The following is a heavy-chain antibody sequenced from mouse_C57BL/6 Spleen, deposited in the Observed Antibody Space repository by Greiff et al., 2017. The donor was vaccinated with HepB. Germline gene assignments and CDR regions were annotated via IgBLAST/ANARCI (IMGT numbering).Heavy chain of an antibody. CDR2: IYPSDSET. Sequence: QVQLQQPGAELVRPGSSVKLSCKASGYTFTSYWMDWVKQRPGQGLEWIGNIYPSDSETHYNQKFKDKATLTVDKSSSTAYMQLSSLTSEDSAVYYGARSGLLRSPYYAMDYWGQGTSVTVSS. V-gene: IGHV1-61*01. CDR3: ARSGLLRSPYYAMDY. CDR1: GYTFTSYW. J-gene: IGHJ4*01. D-gene: IGHD1-1*01.